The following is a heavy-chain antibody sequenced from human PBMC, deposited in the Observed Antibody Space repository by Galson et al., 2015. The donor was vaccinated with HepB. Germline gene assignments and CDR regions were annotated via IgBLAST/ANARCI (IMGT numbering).Heavy chain of an antibody. V-gene: IGHV5-10-1*01. CDR3: ARHIPFPRGSEWEQWLVVDY. D-gene: IGHD6-19*01. CDR1: GYSFTSYW. CDR2: IDPSDSYT. J-gene: IGHJ4*02. Sequence: QSGAEVKKPGESLRISCKGSGYSFTSYWISWVRQMPGKGLEWMGRIDPSDSYTNYSPSFQGHVTISADKSISTAYLQWSSLKASDTAMYYCARHIPFPRGSEWEQWLVVDYWGQGTLVTVSS.